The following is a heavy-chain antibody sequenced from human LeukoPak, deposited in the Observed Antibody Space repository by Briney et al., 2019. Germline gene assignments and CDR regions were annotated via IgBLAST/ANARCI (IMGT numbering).Heavy chain of an antibody. CDR2: ISSSSSYI. V-gene: IGHV3-21*03. CDR3: ARRIAAAGTIYYYGMDV. CDR1: GFTFSSYS. J-gene: IGHJ6*02. Sequence: GGSLRLSCAASGFTFSSYSMNWVRQAPGKGLELVSSISSSSSYIYYADSVKGRFTISRDNAKNSLYLQMNSLRAEDTAVYYCARRIAAAGTIYYYGMDVWGQGTTVTVSS. D-gene: IGHD6-13*01.